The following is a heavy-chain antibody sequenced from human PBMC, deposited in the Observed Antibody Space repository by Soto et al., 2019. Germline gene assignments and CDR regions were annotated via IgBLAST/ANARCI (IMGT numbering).Heavy chain of an antibody. CDR1: GGSISSGGYS. J-gene: IGHJ4*02. V-gene: IGHV4-30-2*01. Sequence: SETLSLTCAVSGGSISSGGYSWSWIRQPPGKGLVWMGYIYHSGSTYYNPSLKSRVTISVDRSKNQFSLKLSSVTAADTAVYYCARDVRGYSYGFQDYWGQGTLVTVSS. D-gene: IGHD5-18*01. CDR3: ARDVRGYSYGFQDY. CDR2: IYHSGST.